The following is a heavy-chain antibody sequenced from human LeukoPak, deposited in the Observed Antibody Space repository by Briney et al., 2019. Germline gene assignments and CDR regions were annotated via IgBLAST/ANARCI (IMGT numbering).Heavy chain of an antibody. D-gene: IGHD6-19*01. CDR3: AKEGLAVAGEGYFDY. CDR1: GFTFSSYG. CDR2: ISYDGSNK. V-gene: IGHV3-30*18. J-gene: IGHJ4*02. Sequence: GGSLRLSCAASGFTFSSYGMHWVRQAPGKGLEWVAVISYDGSNKYYADSVKGRFTISRDNSKNTLYLQMNSLRAEDTAVYYCAKEGLAVAGEGYFDYWGQGTLVTVSS.